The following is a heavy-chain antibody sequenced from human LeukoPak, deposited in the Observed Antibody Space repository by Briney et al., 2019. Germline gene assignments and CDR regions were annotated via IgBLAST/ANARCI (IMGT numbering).Heavy chain of an antibody. V-gene: IGHV5-51*01. CDR3: ARLLVQDGHPTTVEPVGESEDAFDI. Sequence: GESLKISCKGSGYSFTSYWIGWVRQMPGKGLEWMGIIYPGDSDTRYSPSFQGQVTISADKSISTAYLQWSSLKASDTAMYYCARLLVQDGHPTTVEPVGESEDAFDIWGQGTMVTVSS. CDR1: GYSFTSYW. J-gene: IGHJ3*02. CDR2: IYPGDSDT. D-gene: IGHD4-23*01.